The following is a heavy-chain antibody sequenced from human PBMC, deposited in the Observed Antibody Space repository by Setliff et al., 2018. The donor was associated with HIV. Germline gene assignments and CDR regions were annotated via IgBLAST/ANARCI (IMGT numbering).Heavy chain of an antibody. V-gene: IGHV4-59*12. Sequence: SETLSLTCTVSGDSISSYYWNWIRQPPGKALEWIGYIYYGSTHYNPSFEGRVTISVDTSKNQSSLKVNSVTAADTAVYYCARDVPKSYSGSFLNYWGQGTLVTVSS. J-gene: IGHJ4*02. CDR2: IYYGST. D-gene: IGHD1-26*01. CDR1: GDSISSYY. CDR3: ARDVPKSYSGSFLNY.